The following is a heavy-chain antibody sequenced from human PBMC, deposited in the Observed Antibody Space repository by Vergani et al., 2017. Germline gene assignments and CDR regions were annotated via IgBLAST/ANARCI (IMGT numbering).Heavy chain of an antibody. V-gene: IGHV3-30*19. D-gene: IGHD2-2*01. CDR2: IWYDGSNK. CDR3: ARGTTSAGYNWFDP. J-gene: IGHJ5*02. Sequence: QVQLVESGGGVVQPGRSLRLSCAASGFTFSSYGMHWVRQAPGKGLEWVAVIWYDGSNKYYADSVKGRFTISGDNSKNTLYLQMNSLRAEDTAVYYCARGTTSAGYNWFDPWGQGTLVTVSS. CDR1: GFTFSSYG.